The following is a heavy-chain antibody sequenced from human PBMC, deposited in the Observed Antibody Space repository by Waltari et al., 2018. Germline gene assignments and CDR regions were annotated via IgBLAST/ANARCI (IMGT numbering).Heavy chain of an antibody. CDR2: IYYSGST. CDR3: ARDYYDFWSGFYNWFDP. CDR1: GGSISSSSYY. D-gene: IGHD3-3*01. Sequence: QLQLQESGPGLVKPSETLSLTCTVSGGSISSSSYYWGWIRQPPGKGLEWIGRIYYSGSTYYNPSLKSRVTISVDTSKNQFSLKLSSVTAADTAVYYCARDYYDFWSGFYNWFDPWGQGTLVTVSS. V-gene: IGHV4-39*07. J-gene: IGHJ5*02.